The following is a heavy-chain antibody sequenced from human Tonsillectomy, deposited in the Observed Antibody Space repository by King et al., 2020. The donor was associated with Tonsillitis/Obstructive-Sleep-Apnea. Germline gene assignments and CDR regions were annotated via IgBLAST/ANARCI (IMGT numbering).Heavy chain of an antibody. V-gene: IGHV4-34*01. CDR1: GGSFSGYY. D-gene: IGHD6-6*01. Sequence: VQLQQWGAGLLKPSETLSLPCAVYGGSFSGYYWSWLRQPPGKGLEWIGEINHSGSTNYNPSLKSRVTISVDTSKNQFSLKLSSVTAADTAVYYCARSYLSSPLYNWFDPWGQGTLVTVSS. CDR3: ARSYLSSPLYNWFDP. J-gene: IGHJ5*02. CDR2: INHSGST.